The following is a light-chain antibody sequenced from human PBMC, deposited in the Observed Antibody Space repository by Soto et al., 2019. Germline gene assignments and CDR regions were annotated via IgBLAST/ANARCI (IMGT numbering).Light chain of an antibody. CDR1: SSNIGAGYD. J-gene: IGLJ3*02. CDR2: SNN. Sequence: QTVVTQPPSVSGAPGQRVTISCTGSSSNIGAGYDVHWYQQLPGTAPKLLIYSNNNRPSGVPDRFSGSKSGTSASLAITGLQAEDEADCYCQSFDSSLSGWVFGGGTKLTVL. CDR3: QSFDSSLSGWV. V-gene: IGLV1-40*01.